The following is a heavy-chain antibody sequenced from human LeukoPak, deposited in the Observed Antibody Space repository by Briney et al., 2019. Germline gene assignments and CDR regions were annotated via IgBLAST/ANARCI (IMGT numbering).Heavy chain of an antibody. J-gene: IGHJ4*02. CDR2: ISGSGGST. D-gene: IGHD2-15*01. CDR1: GFTFSSYA. CDR3: AKFRRDATYYFDY. V-gene: IGHV3-23*01. Sequence: GGSLRLSCAASGFTFSSYAMSWVRQAPGKGLEWVSAISGSGGSTYYADSVRGRFTISRDNSKNTLYLQMNSLRAEDTAVYYCAKFRRDATYYFDYWGQGTLVTVSS.